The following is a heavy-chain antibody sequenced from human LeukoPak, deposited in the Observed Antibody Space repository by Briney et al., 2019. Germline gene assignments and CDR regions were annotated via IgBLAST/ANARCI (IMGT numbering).Heavy chain of an antibody. V-gene: IGHV4/OR15-8*01. Sequence: SETLSLTCVVSGDSISRSNWWIWVRQPPGKGLEWIGEIYHSGSSNYNPSLKSRITISVDKSKNQFSLRLSSVTAADTALYYCAREIHYDSSGQRSLHAFDIWGQGTMVTVSS. D-gene: IGHD3-22*01. CDR1: GDSISRSNW. CDR2: IYHSGSS. J-gene: IGHJ3*02. CDR3: AREIHYDSSGQRSLHAFDI.